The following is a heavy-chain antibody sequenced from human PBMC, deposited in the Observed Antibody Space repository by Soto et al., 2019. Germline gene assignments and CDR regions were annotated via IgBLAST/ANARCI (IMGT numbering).Heavy chain of an antibody. CDR3: AKEAEENENVPIPGDN. D-gene: IGHD1-1*01. Sequence: LRLSCAASGFSFRNYAMTWVRQAPVKGLEWVSGLSGSGTMRYYADSVRGRFIISRDNAKNTLFLQMDNLRVEDSAVYYCAKEAEENENVPIPGDNWGQGTPVTVSS. V-gene: IGHV3-23*01. CDR2: LSGSGTMR. CDR1: GFSFRNYA. J-gene: IGHJ4*02.